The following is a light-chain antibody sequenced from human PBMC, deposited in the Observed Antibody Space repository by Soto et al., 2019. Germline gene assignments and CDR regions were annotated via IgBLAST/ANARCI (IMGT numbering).Light chain of an antibody. J-gene: IGLJ2*01. CDR1: SSDVGGYNY. CDR2: DVS. Sequence: QSALTQPRSVSGSPGQSVAISCTGTSSDVGGYNYVFWYQQHPGKAPKLIIYDVSKRPSGVPDRFSGSKSANTASLTISGLQAEDEADYYCCSYAGNYFVIFGGGTQLTVL. V-gene: IGLV2-11*01. CDR3: CSYAGNYFVI.